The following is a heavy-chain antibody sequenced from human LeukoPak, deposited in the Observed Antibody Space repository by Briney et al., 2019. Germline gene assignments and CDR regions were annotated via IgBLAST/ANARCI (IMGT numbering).Heavy chain of an antibody. J-gene: IGHJ4*02. D-gene: IGHD3-10*01. CDR1: GYSFTSYW. Sequence: GESLKISCKGSGYSFTSYWIGWVRQLPGKGLEWMGIIYPGDSDTRYSPSFQGQVTISADKSISTAYLQWSSLKASDTAMYYCARLQVTMVRGVKDFDYWGQGTLVTVSS. CDR2: IYPGDSDT. V-gene: IGHV5-51*01. CDR3: ARLQVTMVRGVKDFDY.